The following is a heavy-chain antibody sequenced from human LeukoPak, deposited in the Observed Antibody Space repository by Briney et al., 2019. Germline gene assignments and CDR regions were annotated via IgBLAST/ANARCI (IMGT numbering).Heavy chain of an antibody. CDR3: ARHVWLQPFDY. J-gene: IGHJ4*02. Sequence: PSETLSLTCSVSGGSMNSYYWSWIRQSPGKGLEWIGYIYYSGSTNYNPSLKSRVTISVDTSKNQFSLKLSSVTAADSAVYYCARHVWLQPFDYWGQGTLVTVSS. CDR1: GGSMNSYY. CDR2: IYYSGST. D-gene: IGHD3-9*01. V-gene: IGHV4-59*08.